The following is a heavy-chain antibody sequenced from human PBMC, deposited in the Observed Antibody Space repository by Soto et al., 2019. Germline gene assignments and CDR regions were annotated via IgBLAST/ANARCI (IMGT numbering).Heavy chain of an antibody. D-gene: IGHD7-27*01. Sequence: PSETLSCTCGVSVHSITTYNWWTCVRQTPGKWLEWIGEIYDSANTRYNPSLKSRVTISKDTSKNELSLKLNSVTVADTAVYYCATCQLGEYYYDMDIWGQGTTVTVSS. V-gene: IGHV4-4*02. J-gene: IGHJ6*02. CDR2: IYDSANT. CDR1: VHSITTYNW. CDR3: ATCQLGEYYYDMDI.